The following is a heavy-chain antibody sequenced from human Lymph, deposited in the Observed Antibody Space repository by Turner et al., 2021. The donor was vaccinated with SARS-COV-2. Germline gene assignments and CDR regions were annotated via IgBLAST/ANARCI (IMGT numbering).Heavy chain of an antibody. CDR3: ATLKSNWKILTGRYYFDF. CDR2: FDPEDGET. CDR1: GYTLTELS. Sequence: QVQLVQSGAEVKEPGASVKVSCKVSGYTLTELSIHWVRQAPGKGLEWMGGFDPEDGETSYAQKYQGRVTMTEDTSTDTAYMELSSLRSEDTAVYYCATLKSNWKILTGRYYFDFWGQGTLVTVSS. D-gene: IGHD1-1*01. V-gene: IGHV1-24*01. J-gene: IGHJ4*02.